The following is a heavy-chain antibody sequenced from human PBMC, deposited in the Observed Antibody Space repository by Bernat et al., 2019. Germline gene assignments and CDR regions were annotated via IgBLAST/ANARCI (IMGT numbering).Heavy chain of an antibody. CDR2: ISSNGGST. D-gene: IGHD5-24*01. V-gene: IGHV3-64*01. J-gene: IGHJ4*02. CDR3: ARDRGWLQSDY. CDR1: GFTFSSYA. Sequence: EVQLVESGGGLVQPGGSLRLSCAASGFTFSSYAMHWVRQAPGKGLEYVSAISSNGGSTYYANSVKGRFTISRDNSKNTLYLQMGSLRAEDTAVYYCARDRGWLQSDYWGQGTLVTVSS.